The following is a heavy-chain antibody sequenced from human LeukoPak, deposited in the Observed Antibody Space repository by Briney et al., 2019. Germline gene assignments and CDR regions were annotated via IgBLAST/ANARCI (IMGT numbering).Heavy chain of an antibody. CDR1: GFTFSSYG. Sequence: GGSLRLSCAASGFTFSSYGVHWVRQAPGKGLEWVAVIWYDGSNKYYADSVKGRFTISRDNSKNTLYLQMNSLRAEDTAVYYCARGGYSSGWYHDDYWGQGTLVTVSS. J-gene: IGHJ4*02. V-gene: IGHV3-33*01. CDR2: IWYDGSNK. CDR3: ARGGYSSGWYHDDY. D-gene: IGHD6-19*01.